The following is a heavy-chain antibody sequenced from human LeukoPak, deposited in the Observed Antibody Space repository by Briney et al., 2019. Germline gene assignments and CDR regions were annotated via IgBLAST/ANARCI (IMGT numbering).Heavy chain of an antibody. J-gene: IGHJ1*01. CDR1: GGTFSSYA. D-gene: IGHD3-22*01. V-gene: IGHV1-69*05. CDR2: IIPIFGTA. CDR3: ARAADYDSSGSEYFQH. Sequence: ASVKASCKASGGTFSSYAISWVRQAPGQGLEWMGRIIPIFGTANYAQKFQGRVTITTDESTSTAYMELSSLRSEDTAVYYCARAADYDSSGSEYFQHWGQGTLVTVSS.